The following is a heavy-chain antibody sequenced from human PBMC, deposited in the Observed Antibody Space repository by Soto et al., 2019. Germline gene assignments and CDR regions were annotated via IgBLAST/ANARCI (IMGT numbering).Heavy chain of an antibody. J-gene: IGHJ6*02. D-gene: IGHD3-3*01. CDR2: ISGSGGST. V-gene: IGHV3-23*01. Sequence: AGGSLRLSCAASGFTFSSYAMSWVRQAPGKGLEWVSAISGSGGSTYYADSVKGRFTISRDNSKNTLYLQMNSLRAEDTAVYYCAKDQGNYDFWSGYLYYYYGMDVWGQGTTVTV. CDR1: GFTFSSYA. CDR3: AKDQGNYDFWSGYLYYYYGMDV.